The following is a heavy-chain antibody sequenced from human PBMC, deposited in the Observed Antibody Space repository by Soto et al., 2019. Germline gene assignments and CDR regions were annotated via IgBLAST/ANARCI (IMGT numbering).Heavy chain of an antibody. CDR3: TRSSSTVTTLVY. D-gene: IGHD2-2*01. CDR1: GGSISSGGYS. CDR2: IYHSGST. V-gene: IGHV4-30-2*01. Sequence: SETLSLTCAVSGGSISSGGYSWSWIRQPPGKGLEWVGYIYHSGSTYYNPSLKSRVAISIDRSKNQFSLKLSSVTAADTAVYYCTRSSSTVTTLVYWGQGTLVTVFS. J-gene: IGHJ4*02.